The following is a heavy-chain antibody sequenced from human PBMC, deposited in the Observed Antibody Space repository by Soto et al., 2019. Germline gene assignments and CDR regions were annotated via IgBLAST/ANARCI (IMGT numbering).Heavy chain of an antibody. Sequence: PGGSLRLSCAASGFTFDDYAMHWVRQAPGKGLEWVSGISWNSGSIGYADSVKGRFTISRDNAKNSLYLQMNSLGAGDTALYYCAKDSGYCTNGVCYRRDYYYYGMDVWGQGTTVTVSS. D-gene: IGHD2-8*01. CDR2: ISWNSGSI. J-gene: IGHJ6*02. CDR3: AKDSGYCTNGVCYRRDYYYYGMDV. V-gene: IGHV3-9*01. CDR1: GFTFDDYA.